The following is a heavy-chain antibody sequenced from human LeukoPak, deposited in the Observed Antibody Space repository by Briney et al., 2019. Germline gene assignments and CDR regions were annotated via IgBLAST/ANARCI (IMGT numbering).Heavy chain of an antibody. J-gene: IGHJ4*02. D-gene: IGHD3-22*01. CDR1: GFTFSSYG. Sequence: GGSLRLSCAASGFTFSSYGMSWVRQAPGKGLEWVSAISGSGGSTYYADSVKGRFTISRDNSKNTLYLQMNSLRAEDTAVYYCAKLPYYYDSSGYYYPLYYFDYWGQGTLVTVSS. CDR2: ISGSGGST. CDR3: AKLPYYYDSSGYYYPLYYFDY. V-gene: IGHV3-23*01.